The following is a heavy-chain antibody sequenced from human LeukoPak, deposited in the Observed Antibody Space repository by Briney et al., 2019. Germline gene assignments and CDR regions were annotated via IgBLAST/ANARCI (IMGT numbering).Heavy chain of an antibody. CDR1: GFTFGNYA. CDR3: ARGKAAGQVDLFDP. D-gene: IGHD6-13*01. CDR2: VVGSGDGT. J-gene: IGHJ5*02. V-gene: IGHV3-23*01. Sequence: GGSLRLSCAASGFTFGNYAMTWVRQGPGKALEWVSTVVGSGDGTFYADSVKGRFTMSRDNSKNTLYLQMSSLRAEDTAVYYCARGKAAGQVDLFDPWGQGTLVTVSS.